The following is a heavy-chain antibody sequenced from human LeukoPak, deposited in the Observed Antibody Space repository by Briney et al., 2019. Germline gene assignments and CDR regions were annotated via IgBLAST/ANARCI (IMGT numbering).Heavy chain of an antibody. D-gene: IGHD6-19*01. V-gene: IGHV4-59*08. CDR2: IYYSGST. CDR1: GGSISSYY. J-gene: IGHJ4*02. CDR3: ARSKLGGGWPKDGLSAWDY. Sequence: SETLSLTCTVSGGSISSYYRSWIRQPPGKGLEWIGYIYYSGSTNYNPSLKSRVTISVDTSKNQFSLKLSSVTAADTAVYYCARSKLGGGWPKDGLSAWDYWGQGTLVAVSS.